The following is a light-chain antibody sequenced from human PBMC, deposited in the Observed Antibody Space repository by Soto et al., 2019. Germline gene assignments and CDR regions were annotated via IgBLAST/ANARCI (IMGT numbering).Light chain of an antibody. V-gene: IGLV2-14*01. CDR1: SSDVGGYNY. J-gene: IGLJ3*02. CDR3: SSYTSSSLLV. Sequence: QSVLTQPASVSGSPGQSITISCTGTSSDVGGYNYVSWYQQHPGKAPKLMIYDVSNRPSGVSNRFSGSKSGNTASLTISGLQAEDEADYYCSSYTSSSLLVFGGGTKLTDL. CDR2: DVS.